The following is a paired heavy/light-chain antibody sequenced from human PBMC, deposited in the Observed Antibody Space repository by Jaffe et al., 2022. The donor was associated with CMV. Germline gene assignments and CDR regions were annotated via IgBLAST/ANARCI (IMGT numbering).Light chain of an antibody. Sequence: EIVLTQSPSTLSLSPGERATLSCRASQSVDSKFLAWYQQKPGQAPRLLIYSASRRAIGIPDRFSGGGSGTDFTLSISRLEPEDFAVYYCQQSGSSPSLIFGGGTKVEIK. CDR3: QQSGSSPSLI. J-gene: IGKJ4*01. V-gene: IGKV3-20*01. CDR2: SAS. CDR1: QSVDSKF.
Heavy chain of an antibody. D-gene: IGHD2-8*01. J-gene: IGHJ4*02. V-gene: IGHV3-9*01. CDR3: AKDLNGAKYWGADY. CDR2: ISWNSGII. Sequence: EVQLVESGGGLVQPGRSLRLSCAGFGFSFDDHAMHWVRQAPGKGLEWVAGISWNSGIIGYADSVKGRFTISRDNAKNSLYLQMNSLRPEDAALYYCAKDLNGAKYWGADYWGQGTLVTVSA. CDR1: GFSFDDHA.